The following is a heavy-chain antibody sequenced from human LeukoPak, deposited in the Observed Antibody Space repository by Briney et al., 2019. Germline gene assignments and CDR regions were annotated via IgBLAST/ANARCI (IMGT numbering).Heavy chain of an antibody. CDR2: INPKRGGT. CDR3: AREVKVPGELLGGFDS. D-gene: IGHD3-10*01. V-gene: IGHV1-2*02. J-gene: IGHJ5*01. CDR1: GYTFVDHY. Sequence: ASVNVSCKASGYTFVDHYIHWVRQAPGQGLEWMGWINPKRGGTTYAEKFEGRVTMTSDTAISTVYMELTSLRSDDTAFYYCAREVKVPGELLGGFDSWGQGSLVTVSS.